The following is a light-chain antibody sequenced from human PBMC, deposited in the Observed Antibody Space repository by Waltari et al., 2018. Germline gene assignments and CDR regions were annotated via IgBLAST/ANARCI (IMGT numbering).Light chain of an antibody. CDR3: NSRDTTTDHVL. Sequence: SELTQDPVVSVAMGQTVPITCQGDSLRRYYAAWYQQKPGQAPVVVIYRKNNRPAGVPDRFSGSSSGNTASLTITGAQAEDEADYYCNSRDTTTDHVLFGGGTRLTVL. CDR2: RKN. J-gene: IGLJ2*01. V-gene: IGLV3-19*01. CDR1: SLRRYY.